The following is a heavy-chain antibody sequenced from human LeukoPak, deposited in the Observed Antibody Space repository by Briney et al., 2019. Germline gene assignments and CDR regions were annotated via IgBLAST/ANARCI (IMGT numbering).Heavy chain of an antibody. CDR3: AREGDRGIYGDYFRNWFDP. Sequence: PGGSLRLSCAASGFTFSSYGMYWVRQAPGKGLEWVAVIWYDGSNKYYADSVKGRFTISRDNSKNTLYLQMNSLRAEDTAVYYCAREGDRGIYGDYFRNWFDPWGQGTLVTVSS. CDR1: GFTFSSYG. CDR2: IWYDGSNK. D-gene: IGHD4-17*01. J-gene: IGHJ5*02. V-gene: IGHV3-33*01.